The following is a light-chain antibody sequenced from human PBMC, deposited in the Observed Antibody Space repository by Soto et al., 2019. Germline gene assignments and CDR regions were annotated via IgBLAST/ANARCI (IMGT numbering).Light chain of an antibody. CDR3: QQRNNWPSLT. CDR2: DAS. Sequence: EIVLTQSPVTLSLSPWERATLSCRASQSVSSYLAWYQQKPGQAPRLLIYDASIRATGIPARFSGSGSGTDFTLTNSRLEPEDFAVYHCQQRNNWPSLTFGGGTKVDIK. CDR1: QSVSSY. J-gene: IGKJ4*01. V-gene: IGKV3-11*01.